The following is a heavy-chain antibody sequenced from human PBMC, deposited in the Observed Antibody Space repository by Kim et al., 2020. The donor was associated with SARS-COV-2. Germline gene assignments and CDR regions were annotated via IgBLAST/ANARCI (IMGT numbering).Heavy chain of an antibody. J-gene: IGHJ4*01. V-gene: IGHV4-59*01. CDR1: GGSISSYY. D-gene: IGHD3-3*01. CDR3: ARGLGDTYDDFWSGYRPYYFVY. Sequence: SETLSLTCTVSGGSISSYYWSWIRQPPGKGLEWIGYIYYSGSTNYNPSLKSRFTISVDTTKNQFSLKRSSVTAADTAVYYCARGLGDTYDDFWSGYRPYYFVYCGPGTLVTVSS. CDR2: IYYSGST.